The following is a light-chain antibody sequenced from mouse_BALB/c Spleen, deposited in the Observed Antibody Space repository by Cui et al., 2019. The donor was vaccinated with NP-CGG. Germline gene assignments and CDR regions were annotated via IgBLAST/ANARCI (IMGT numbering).Light chain of an antibody. V-gene: IGLV1*01. CDR2: GTN. Sequence: AVFTQPSPLTTSPGETVTLTCRSSTGAVTTSNYANWVQEKPDHLFTGLIGGTNNRAPGVPARFSGSLIGDKAALTITGAQTEDEAIYFCTLWYSNHWVFGGGTKLTVL. CDR3: TLWYSNHWV. CDR1: TGAVTTSNY. J-gene: IGLJ1*01.